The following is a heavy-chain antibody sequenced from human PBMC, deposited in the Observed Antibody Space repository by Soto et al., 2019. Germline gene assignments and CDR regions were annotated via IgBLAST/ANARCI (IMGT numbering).Heavy chain of an antibody. CDR1: GFTFSSYA. V-gene: IGHV3-23*01. CDR3: AEGGIAVAGTNYFDY. Sequence: GGSLRLSCAASGFTFSSYAMSWVRQAPGKGLEWVSAISGSGGSTYYADSVKGRFTISRDNSKNTLYLQMNSLRAEDTAVYYCAEGGIAVAGTNYFDYWGQGTLVTVSS. J-gene: IGHJ4*02. CDR2: ISGSGGST. D-gene: IGHD6-19*01.